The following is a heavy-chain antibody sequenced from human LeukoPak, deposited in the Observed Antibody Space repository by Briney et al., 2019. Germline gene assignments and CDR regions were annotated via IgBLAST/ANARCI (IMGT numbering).Heavy chain of an antibody. D-gene: IGHD3-22*01. Sequence: SVKVSCKASGGTFISYAISWVRQAPGQGLEWMGRIIPIFGTANYAQKFQGRVTITTDESTSTAYMELSSLRSEDTAVYYCAREGTYYYDSSGNLHYWGQGTLVTVSA. J-gene: IGHJ4*02. CDR3: AREGTYYYDSSGNLHY. CDR2: IIPIFGTA. V-gene: IGHV1-69*05. CDR1: GGTFISYA.